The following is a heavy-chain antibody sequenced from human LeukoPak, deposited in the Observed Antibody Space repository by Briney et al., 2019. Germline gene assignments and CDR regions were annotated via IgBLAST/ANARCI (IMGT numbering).Heavy chain of an antibody. D-gene: IGHD6-13*01. CDR1: GGSFSAYY. CDR3: ARLSRSIAAAGTDY. Sequence: PSETLSLTCAVYGGSFSAYYWSWIRQPPGKGLEWIGEINHSGSTNYNPSLKSRVTISVDTSKNQFSLKLSSVTAADTAVYYCARLSRSIAAAGTDYWGQGTLVTVSS. J-gene: IGHJ4*02. CDR2: INHSGST. V-gene: IGHV4-34*01.